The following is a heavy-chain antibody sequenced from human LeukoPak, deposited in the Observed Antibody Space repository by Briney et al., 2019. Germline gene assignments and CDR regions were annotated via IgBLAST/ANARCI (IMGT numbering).Heavy chain of an antibody. Sequence: GGSLRLSCAASGFTFSSYDMHWVRQATGKGLEWVSAIGTAGDTYYPGSVKGRFTISRENAKNSLYLQMNSLRAGDTAVYYCARDLHASSSWYGMDVWGQGTTVTVSS. D-gene: IGHD6-13*01. V-gene: IGHV3-13*01. J-gene: IGHJ6*02. CDR3: ARDLHASSSWYGMDV. CDR1: GFTFSSYD. CDR2: IGTAGDT.